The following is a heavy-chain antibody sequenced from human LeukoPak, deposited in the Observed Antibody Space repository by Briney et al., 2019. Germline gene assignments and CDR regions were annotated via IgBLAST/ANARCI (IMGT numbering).Heavy chain of an antibody. Sequence: GGSLRLSCAASGFTFSSYEMNWARQAQGKGLEWVSYISSSGSTIYYADSVRGRFTLSRDNAKNSLYLQMNSLRVEDTAIYYCAREVAVTGTPSLDNWGQGTLVTVSS. CDR1: GFTFSSYE. D-gene: IGHD6-19*01. CDR3: AREVAVTGTPSLDN. V-gene: IGHV3-48*03. J-gene: IGHJ4*02. CDR2: ISSSGSTI.